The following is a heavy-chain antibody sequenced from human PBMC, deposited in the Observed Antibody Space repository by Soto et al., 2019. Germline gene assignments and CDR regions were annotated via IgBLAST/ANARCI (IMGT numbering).Heavy chain of an antibody. CDR2: IYHSGST. J-gene: IGHJ4*02. CDR3: ARDRITIFGVAPFDY. D-gene: IGHD3-3*01. V-gene: IGHV4-38-2*02. CDR1: GYSISSGYY. Sequence: PSETLSLTCAVSGYSISSGYYWGWIRQPPGKGLEWIGSIYHSGSTYYNPSLKSRVTISVDTSKNQFSLKLSSVTAADTAVYYCARDRITIFGVAPFDYWGQGXLVTVYS.